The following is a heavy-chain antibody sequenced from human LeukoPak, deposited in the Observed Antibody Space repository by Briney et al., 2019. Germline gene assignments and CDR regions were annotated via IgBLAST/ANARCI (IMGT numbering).Heavy chain of an antibody. D-gene: IGHD5-12*01. Sequence: GGSLRLSCAASGFTFSSYEMNWVRQAPGKGLEWVSYISSSGSTIYYADSVKGRFTFSRDNSKNTLYLQMNSLRAEDTAVYYCARVKEASAFDIWGQGTMVTVSS. CDR1: GFTFSSYE. J-gene: IGHJ3*02. CDR2: ISSSGSTI. V-gene: IGHV3-48*03. CDR3: ARVKEASAFDI.